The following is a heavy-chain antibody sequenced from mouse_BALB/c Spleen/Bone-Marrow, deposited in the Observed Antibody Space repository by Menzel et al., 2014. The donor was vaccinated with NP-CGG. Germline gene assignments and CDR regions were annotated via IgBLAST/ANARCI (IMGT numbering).Heavy chain of an antibody. CDR3: ARYGSSPYAMDC. V-gene: IGHV5-4*02. CDR2: ISDGGSYT. CDR1: GFTFSDYY. Sequence: EVHLVESGGGLVKPGGSLKLSCAASGFTFSDYYMYWVRQTPEKRLEWVATISDGGSYTYYPDSVKGRFTISRDNAKNNLYLQMSSLKSEDTAMYYCARYGSSPYAMDCWGQGTSVTVSS. J-gene: IGHJ4*01. D-gene: IGHD1-1*01.